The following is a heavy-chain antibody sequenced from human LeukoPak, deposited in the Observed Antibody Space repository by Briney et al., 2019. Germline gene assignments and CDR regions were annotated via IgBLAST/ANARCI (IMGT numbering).Heavy chain of an antibody. D-gene: IGHD2-2*01. CDR2: ISGSGGST. J-gene: IGHJ4*02. CDR1: GFTFSSYA. V-gene: IGHV3-23*01. CDR3: ANLKYQLLQADY. Sequence: QPGGSLRPSCASSGFTFSSYAMSWVRPAPGKGLGWVSAISGSGGSTYYADSVKGRFTISRDNSKNTLYLQMNSLRAEDTAVYYCANLKYQLLQADYWGQGTLVTVSS.